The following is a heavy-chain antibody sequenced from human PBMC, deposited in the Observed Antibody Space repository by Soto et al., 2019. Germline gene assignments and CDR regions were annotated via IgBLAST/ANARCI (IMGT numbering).Heavy chain of an antibody. CDR2: IHHSGST. V-gene: IGHV4-4*02. J-gene: IGHJ4*02. D-gene: IGHD6-13*01. Sequence: QVQLQESGPGLVRPSGTVSLTCAVSGLSISSGDWWSWVRQPPGKGLEWIGEIHHSGSTNYNPSLKSQVTMSVVPSKDLFSLTLTSVTAADTAFYYCARDQGSHPGDWGQGTLVSVSS. CDR1: GLSISSGDW. CDR3: ARDQGSHPGD.